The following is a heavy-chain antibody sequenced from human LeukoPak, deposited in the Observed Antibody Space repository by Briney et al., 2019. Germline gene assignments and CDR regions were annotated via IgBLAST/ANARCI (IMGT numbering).Heavy chain of an antibody. Sequence: AASVKVSCKASGGTFSSYTISLVRQAPGQGLELMGRIIPILGIANYAQKFQGRVTITADKSTSTAYMELSSPRSEDTAVYYCARVRYNWNYAHDYWGQGTLVTVSS. D-gene: IGHD1-7*01. CDR3: ARVRYNWNYAHDY. CDR2: IIPILGIA. J-gene: IGHJ4*02. V-gene: IGHV1-69*02. CDR1: GGTFSSYT.